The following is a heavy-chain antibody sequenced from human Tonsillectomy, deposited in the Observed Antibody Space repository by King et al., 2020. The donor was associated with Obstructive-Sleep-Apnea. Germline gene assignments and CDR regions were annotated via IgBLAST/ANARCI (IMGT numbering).Heavy chain of an antibody. CDR3: AKDLLLWFGSYYYGMDV. CDR2: IWYDGSNK. CDR1: GFTFSSYG. Sequence: VQLVESGGGVVQPGRSLRLSCAASGFTFSSYGMHWVRQAPGKGLEWVAVIWYDGSNKYYADSVKGRFTISRDNSKNTLYLQMNSLRAEDTAVYYCAKDLLLWFGSYYYGMDVWGQGTTVTVS. V-gene: IGHV3-33*06. D-gene: IGHD3-10*01. J-gene: IGHJ6*02.